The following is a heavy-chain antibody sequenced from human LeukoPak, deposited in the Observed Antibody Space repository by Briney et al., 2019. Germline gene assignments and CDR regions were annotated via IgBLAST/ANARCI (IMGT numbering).Heavy chain of an antibody. CDR2: GYSSVST. D-gene: IGHD4-23*01. V-gene: IGHV4-4*07. Sequence: PSETLSLTCTVSGDSINSCYCSWIRHPAAKGLEWIGRGYSSVSTNYNPSLNSRVHMSVDTSKNQFSPKLPSVTAADTAVYYCARGGKATVVTMWGQGILVTVSS. CDR1: GDSINSCY. CDR3: ARGGKATVVTM. J-gene: IGHJ4*02.